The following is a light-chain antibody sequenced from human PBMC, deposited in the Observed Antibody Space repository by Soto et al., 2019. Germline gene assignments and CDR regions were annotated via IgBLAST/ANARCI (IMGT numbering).Light chain of an antibody. CDR1: QSVGRNY. CDR3: QQFDKVPQT. J-gene: IGKJ1*01. Sequence: EIVLTQSPGTLSLSPGERATLSCRASQSVGRNYLAWYQQKPGQAPRLLIHRISTRATGIPDRFSGSGSSTDFTLTISRLEPEDFAVYYSQQFDKVPQTFGQGTRVEIK. V-gene: IGKV3-20*01. CDR2: RIS.